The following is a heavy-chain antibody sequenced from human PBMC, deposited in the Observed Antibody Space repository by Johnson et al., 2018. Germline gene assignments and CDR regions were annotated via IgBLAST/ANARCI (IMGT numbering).Heavy chain of an antibody. V-gene: IGHV3-48*02. D-gene: IGHD3-3*01. Sequence: EVQLVESGGGLVQPGGSLGLSCAASGFSFSSYSMNWVRQAPGKGLEWVSYISRSSSKIYYADSVKGRFTISRDNAKNTMYLQMNSLRDEDSAVYYCARDSDYDVWSDYYGYFYWGQGTLVIVSS. CDR3: ARDSDYDVWSDYYGYFY. CDR1: GFSFSSYS. CDR2: ISRSSSKI. J-gene: IGHJ1*01.